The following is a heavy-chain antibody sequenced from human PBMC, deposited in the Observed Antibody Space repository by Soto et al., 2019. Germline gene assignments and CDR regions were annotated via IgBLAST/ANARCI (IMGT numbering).Heavy chain of an antibody. CDR2: IYYSGST. CDR3: ARAPYDRSSYWFDP. J-gene: IGHJ5*02. D-gene: IGHD5-12*01. Sequence: QVQLQESGPGLVKPSQTLSLTCTVSGGSISSVVYYWSWIRQHPGKVLEWLGYIYYSGSTYYNPSLKSRVTISVDTSKTQFSLKLSSVTAADTAVYYCARAPYDRSSYWFDPWGQGTLVPVSS. CDR1: GGSISSVVYY. V-gene: IGHV4-31*03.